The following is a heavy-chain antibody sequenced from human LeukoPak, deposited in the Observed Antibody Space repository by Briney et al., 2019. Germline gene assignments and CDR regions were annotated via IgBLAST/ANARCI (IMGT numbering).Heavy chain of an antibody. D-gene: IGHD5-18*01. CDR3: ARGSFGHFDR. Sequence: SETLSLTCSVSGGSIHHYYWNWIRQPAGKGLEWIGRFYSSGGTYYNPTLKSPVTISVDKSKNQLSLNLRSVTAADTAVYYCARGSFGHFDRWGQGTLVTVSS. CDR1: GGSIHHYY. CDR2: FYSSGGT. V-gene: IGHV4-4*07. J-gene: IGHJ4*02.